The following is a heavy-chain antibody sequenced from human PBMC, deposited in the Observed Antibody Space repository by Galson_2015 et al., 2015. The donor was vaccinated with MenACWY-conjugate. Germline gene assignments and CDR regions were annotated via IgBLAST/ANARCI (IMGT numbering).Heavy chain of an antibody. CDR2: ISGYNGNT. CDR3: VRGGTSQELERRLGHAFEI. J-gene: IGHJ3*02. V-gene: IGHV1-18*03. CDR1: GYTFSNYG. Sequence: SVKVSCKASGYTFSNYGISWVRQAPGQGLEWMGWISGYNGNTNYAQKFQGRVTMTRDTSASTAFMELRSLRVDDMAVYYCVRGGTSQELERRLGHAFEIWGQGTMVTVS. D-gene: IGHD1-1*01.